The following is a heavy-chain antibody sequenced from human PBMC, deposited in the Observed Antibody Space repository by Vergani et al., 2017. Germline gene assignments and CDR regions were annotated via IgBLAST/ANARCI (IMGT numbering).Heavy chain of an antibody. D-gene: IGHD3-22*01. CDR1: GFTFSSYG. Sequence: VQLVESGGGVVQPGRSLRLSCAASGFTFSSYGMHWVRQAPGKGLEWVSAISGSGGRTYYADSVKGRFTISRDNSKNTLYLQMNSLRAEDTAVYYCAKDPRITMISDYWGQGTLVTVSS. V-gene: IGHV3-23*04. J-gene: IGHJ4*02. CDR2: ISGSGGRT. CDR3: AKDPRITMISDY.